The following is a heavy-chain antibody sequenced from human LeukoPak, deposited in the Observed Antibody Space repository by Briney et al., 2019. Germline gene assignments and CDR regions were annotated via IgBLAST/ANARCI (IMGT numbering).Heavy chain of an antibody. J-gene: IGHJ5*02. Sequence: GGSLRLSCAASGFTFSSYSMNWVRQASGKGLEWLGHIRSRANNYATAYAASVKGRFTVSRDDLSNTAYLQMNRLKIDDTAVYYCARRLVGFGALVLDPWGQGTLVTVSS. V-gene: IGHV3-73*01. CDR3: ARRLVGFGALVLDP. CDR2: IRSRANNYAT. CDR1: GFTFSSYS. D-gene: IGHD3-10*01.